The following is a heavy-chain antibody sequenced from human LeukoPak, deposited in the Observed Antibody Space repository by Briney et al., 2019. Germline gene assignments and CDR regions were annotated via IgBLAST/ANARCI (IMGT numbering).Heavy chain of an antibody. V-gene: IGHV1-18*01. CDR1: GYTFTSYG. J-gene: IGHJ4*02. CDR3: AREASIAARRRGHFDY. CDR2: ISAYNGNT. Sequence: ASVKVSCKASGYTFTSYGISWVRQAPGQGLEWMGWISAYNGNTNYAQKLQGRVTMTTDTSTSTAYMELRSLRSDDTAVYYCAREASIAARRRGHFDYWGQGTLVTVSS. D-gene: IGHD6-6*01.